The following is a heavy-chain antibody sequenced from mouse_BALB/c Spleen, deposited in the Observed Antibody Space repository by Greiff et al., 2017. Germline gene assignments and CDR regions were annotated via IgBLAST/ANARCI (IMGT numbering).Heavy chain of an antibody. J-gene: IGHJ4*01. V-gene: IGHV5-17*02. CDR3: ARRGMDY. CDR2: ISSGSSTI. CDR1: GSIFGGFG. Sequence: DVMLVESGGGLFQPGGPRKPPCAALGSIFGGFGLHWVRQAPEKGLEWVAYISSGSSTIYYADTVKGRFTISRDNPKNTPFLQMTSLRSEDTAMYYCARRGMDYWGQGTSVTVSS.